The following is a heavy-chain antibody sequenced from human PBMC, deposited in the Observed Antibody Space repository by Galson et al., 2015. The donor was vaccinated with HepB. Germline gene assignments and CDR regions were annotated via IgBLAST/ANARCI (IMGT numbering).Heavy chain of an antibody. CDR1: GFTFSYYA. CDR2: ITPSGDNT. D-gene: IGHD6-19*01. CDR3: AKVFPEKTDGWYRQALYYFDS. J-gene: IGHJ4*02. Sequence: SLRLSCAASGFTFSYYAMAWVRQAPGKGLEWISAITPSGDNTYSAASMKGRFFISRDNSQNTLFLQMKSLRADDTAIYFCAKVFPEKTDGWYRQALYYFDSWGQGTRVTVSS. V-gene: IGHV3-23*01.